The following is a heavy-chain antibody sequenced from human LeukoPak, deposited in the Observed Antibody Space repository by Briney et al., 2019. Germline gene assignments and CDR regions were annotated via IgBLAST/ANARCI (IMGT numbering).Heavy chain of an antibody. V-gene: IGHV1-69*06. D-gene: IGHD2-15*01. Sequence: ASVKVSCKASGGTFSSYAISWVRQAPGQGLEWMGGIIPIFGTANYAQKFQGRVTITVDKSTSTAYMELSSLRSEDTAVYYCARSRDIVVVVANYYYYYGMDVWGKGTTVTVSS. J-gene: IGHJ6*04. CDR1: GGTFSSYA. CDR3: ARSRDIVVVVANYYYYYGMDV. CDR2: IIPIFGTA.